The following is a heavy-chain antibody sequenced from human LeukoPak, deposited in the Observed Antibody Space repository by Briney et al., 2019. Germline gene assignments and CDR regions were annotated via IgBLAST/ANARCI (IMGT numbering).Heavy chain of an antibody. CDR1: GFTFSHYG. J-gene: IGHJ4*02. Sequence: PERSLGLSCAASGFTFSHYGFHWVRQAPGKGLVWVAVIWSDGSNKYYGDSVKGRFIIYRDDSQNTVYLQMNSLRAEDTAVYYCAKDAQRGFDYSNSLEYWGQGSLVTVSS. V-gene: IGHV3-33*06. D-gene: IGHD4-11*01. CDR3: AKDAQRGFDYSNSLEY. CDR2: IWSDGSNK.